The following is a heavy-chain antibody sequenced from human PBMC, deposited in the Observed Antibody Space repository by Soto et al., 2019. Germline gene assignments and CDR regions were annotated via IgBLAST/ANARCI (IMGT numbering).Heavy chain of an antibody. CDR3: ATYTAFAKYYFDY. Sequence: SETLSLTCAVSGVSITTNGYSWSWIRQPPGKGLEWISYIYPSGTIFYNPSLNSRVTISADTSNNQFSLKLTSVTAADTAVYFCATYTAFAKYYFDYWGRGTLVTVSS. CDR2: IYPSGTI. D-gene: IGHD3-16*01. CDR1: GVSITTNGYS. J-gene: IGHJ4*02. V-gene: IGHV4-30-2*01.